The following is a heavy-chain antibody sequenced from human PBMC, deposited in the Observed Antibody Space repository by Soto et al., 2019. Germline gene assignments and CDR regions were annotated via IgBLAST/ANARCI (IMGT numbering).Heavy chain of an antibody. CDR2: INSDGSST. J-gene: IGHJ6*03. D-gene: IGHD6-6*01. CDR1: GFTFTTYW. CDR3: VRETTDKQLAVYYYMDV. V-gene: IGHV3-74*01. Sequence: EVQLVESGGGLVQPGGSLRLSCVVSGFTFTTYWMHWVRQAPGKGLVWVSRINSDGSSTTYADSVKGRFTISRDNAKNTLYLQMNSLRAEDTAVYYCVRETTDKQLAVYYYMDVWGKGTTVTVSS.